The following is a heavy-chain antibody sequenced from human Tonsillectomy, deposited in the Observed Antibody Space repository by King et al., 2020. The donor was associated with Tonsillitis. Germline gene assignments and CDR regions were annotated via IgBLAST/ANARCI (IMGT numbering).Heavy chain of an antibody. CDR2: INPSGGNT. J-gene: IGHJ5*02. CDR1: GYIFTSYY. CDR3: ANVQDYGSGTIT. V-gene: IGHV1-46*01. Sequence: QLVQSGAEVKKPGASVNISCKASGYIFTSYYMHWVRQVPGQGLEWMGIINPSGGNTIYAQRFQGRVAMTRDTSTNTLYMELRSLRSEDTAVYYCANVQDYGSGTITWGQGTLVTVSS. D-gene: IGHD3-10*01.